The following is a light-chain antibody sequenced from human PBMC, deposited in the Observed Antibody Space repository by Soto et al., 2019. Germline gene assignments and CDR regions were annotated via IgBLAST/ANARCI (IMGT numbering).Light chain of an antibody. CDR1: QSVSSSN. V-gene: IGKV3-20*01. CDR3: QQSYSTPVT. CDR2: GAS. J-gene: IGKJ1*01. Sequence: EVVLTQSPGTLSLSAGERATLSCRASQSVSSSNLAWYQQKRGQAPRLLIYGASSRATGIPDRFSGSGSGTDFTLTISSLQPEDFATYYCQQSYSTPVTFGQGTKVDIK.